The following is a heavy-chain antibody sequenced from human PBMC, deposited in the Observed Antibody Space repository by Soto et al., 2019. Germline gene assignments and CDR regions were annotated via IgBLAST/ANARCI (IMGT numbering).Heavy chain of an antibody. D-gene: IGHD1-26*01. CDR2: IIPVFPST. CDR3: ALGGHAEYVGPNLLHAFDF. V-gene: IGHV1-69*13. Sequence: ASVKVSCKASGGGLRSFGISWVRQAPGQGLEWMGGIIPVFPSTNYPRKFEDRVTIIADESTNTAYMELRSLRSDDTAVYYCALGGHAEYVGPNLLHAFDFWGQGTRVTVSS. CDR1: GGGLRSFG. J-gene: IGHJ4*03.